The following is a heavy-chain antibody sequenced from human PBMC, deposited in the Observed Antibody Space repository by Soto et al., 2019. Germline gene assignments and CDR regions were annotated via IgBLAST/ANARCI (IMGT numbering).Heavy chain of an antibody. V-gene: IGHV4-59*12. CDR2: IHYSGTT. CDR3: ARVLPHGYSDY. CDR1: GASINTYY. J-gene: IGHJ4*02. Sequence: SETLSLTCIVSGASINTYYWSWIRQPPGRGLEWIGYIHYSGTTKYNFSLESRVSLSLDTSNNQYSLRLTSVTAADTAVYFCARVLPHGYSDYWGQGTLVTVSS. D-gene: IGHD2-21*01.